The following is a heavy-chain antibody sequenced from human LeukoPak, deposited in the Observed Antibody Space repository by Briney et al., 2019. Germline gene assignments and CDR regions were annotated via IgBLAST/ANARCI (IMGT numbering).Heavy chain of an antibody. CDR2: IRYDGSNK. J-gene: IGHJ4*02. Sequence: GGSLRLSCAASGFTFSSYGMHWVRQAPGRGLEWVAFIRYDGSNKYYTDSVKGRFTISRDNSKNTLYLQMNSLRAEDTAVYYCAKDRYGSGNDHFDYWGQGTLVTVSS. CDR1: GFTFSSYG. D-gene: IGHD3-10*01. CDR3: AKDRYGSGNDHFDY. V-gene: IGHV3-30*02.